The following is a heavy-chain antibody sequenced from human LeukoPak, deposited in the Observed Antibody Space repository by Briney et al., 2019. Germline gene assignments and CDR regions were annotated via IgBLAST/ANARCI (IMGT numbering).Heavy chain of an antibody. Sequence: SETLSLTCTVSGGSISSGGYYWSWIRQPPGKGLEWIGYIYHSGSTYYNPSLKSRVTISVDTSKNQFSLKLSSVTAADTAVYYCARGVGATADWGQGTLVTVSS. CDR3: ARGVGATAD. D-gene: IGHD1-26*01. CDR1: GGSISSGGYY. V-gene: IGHV4-30-2*01. J-gene: IGHJ4*02. CDR2: IYHSGST.